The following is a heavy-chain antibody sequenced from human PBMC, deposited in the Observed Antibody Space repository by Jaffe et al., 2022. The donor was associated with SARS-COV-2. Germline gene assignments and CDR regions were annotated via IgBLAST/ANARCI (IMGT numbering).Heavy chain of an antibody. CDR1: GFTFSNFA. D-gene: IGHD6-13*01. V-gene: IGHV3-30-3*01. Sequence: QVQLVESGGGVVQPGRSLRLSCAASGFTFSNFAMHWVRQAPGKGLEWVAVTSYDGSNKYYADSVKGRFTISRDNSKNTLYLQMNSLRVDDTAVYYCARGSIPFAAGNFDYWGQGSLVTVSS. J-gene: IGHJ4*02. CDR2: TSYDGSNK. CDR3: ARGSIPFAAGNFDY.